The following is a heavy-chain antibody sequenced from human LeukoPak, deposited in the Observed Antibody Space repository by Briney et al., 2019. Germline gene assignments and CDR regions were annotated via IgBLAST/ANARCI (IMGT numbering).Heavy chain of an antibody. Sequence: GGSLRLSCAASGFTFSSYGMSWVRQAPGKGLEWVSGISRSGGSTYYADSVQGRFTISRHNSKNTLYLQMDSLRAGDTAVYYCAKSQGYSNYYFGYWGRGTLVTVSS. D-gene: IGHD3-9*01. CDR3: AKSQGYSNYYFGY. V-gene: IGHV3-23*01. J-gene: IGHJ4*02. CDR1: GFTFSSYG. CDR2: ISRSGGST.